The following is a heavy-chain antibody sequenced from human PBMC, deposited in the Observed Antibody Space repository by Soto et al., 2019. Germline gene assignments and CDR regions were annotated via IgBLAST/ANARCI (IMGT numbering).Heavy chain of an antibody. Sequence: ASVKVSCKASGYTFTGYYMHWVRQAPGQGLEWMGWINPNSGGTNYAQKFQGRVTMTRDTSISTAYMELSRLRSDDTAVYYCAASKPYSGYDLVWFDTWGQGTLVTVSS. J-gene: IGHJ5*02. CDR3: AASKPYSGYDLVWFDT. CDR1: GYTFTGYY. CDR2: INPNSGGT. D-gene: IGHD3-3*01. V-gene: IGHV1-2*02.